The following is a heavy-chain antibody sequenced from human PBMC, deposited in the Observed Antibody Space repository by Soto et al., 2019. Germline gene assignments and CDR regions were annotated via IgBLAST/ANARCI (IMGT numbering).Heavy chain of an antibody. D-gene: IGHD3-3*01. V-gene: IGHV3-49*03. Sequence: GGSLRLSCTASGFTFGDYAMSWFRQAPGKGLEWVGFIRSKAYGGTTEYAASVKGRFIISRDDSKSIAYLQMNSLKTEDTAVYYCTRYPPPLYYDFWTGFDYWGQGTLVTVSS. CDR3: TRYPPPLYYDFWTGFDY. CDR1: GFTFGDYA. CDR2: IRSKAYGGTT. J-gene: IGHJ4*02.